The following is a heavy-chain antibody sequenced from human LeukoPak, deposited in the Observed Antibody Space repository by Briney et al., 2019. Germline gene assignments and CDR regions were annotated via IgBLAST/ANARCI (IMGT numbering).Heavy chain of an antibody. CDR1: GGSISNYY. J-gene: IGHJ4*02. D-gene: IGHD5-12*01. Sequence: SETLSLTCTVSGGSISNYYWSWIRQPPGKGLEWIGYIYYNASTNYNPSLKSRVTISVDTSKNQFSLKLSSVTAADPAVYYCALYSGYDESFDYWGQGTLVNVSS. CDR2: IYYNAST. V-gene: IGHV4-59*01. CDR3: ALYSGYDESFDY.